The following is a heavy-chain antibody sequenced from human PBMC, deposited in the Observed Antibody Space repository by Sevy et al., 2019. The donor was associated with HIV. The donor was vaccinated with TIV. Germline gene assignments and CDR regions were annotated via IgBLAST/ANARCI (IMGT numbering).Heavy chain of an antibody. D-gene: IGHD6-13*01. CDR2: RKQDGSVT. CDR3: VRAVAADGSF. J-gene: IGHJ4*02. Sequence: GGSLRLSCAASGFRLNTYWMSWVRLAPGKGLEWVAIRKQDGSVTDYVDSVKGRFTISRDNARNFLFLQMNSLRAEDTAPYYCVRAVAADGSFWGQGTLVTVSS. V-gene: IGHV3-7*01. CDR1: GFRLNTYW.